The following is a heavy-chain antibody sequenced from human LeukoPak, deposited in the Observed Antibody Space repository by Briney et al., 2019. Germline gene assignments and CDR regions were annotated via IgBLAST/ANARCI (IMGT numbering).Heavy chain of an antibody. CDR3: ARGVSGSYFDY. CDR2: IIPIFGIA. CDR1: GGTFSSYA. D-gene: IGHD1-26*01. V-gene: IGHV1-69*04. Sequence: SVKVSCKASGGTFSSYAISWVRQAPGQGLEWMGRIIPIFGIANYAQKFQGRVTITADKSTSTAYMELSSLRSEDTAVYYCARGVSGSYFDYWGQGTLVTVSS. J-gene: IGHJ4*02.